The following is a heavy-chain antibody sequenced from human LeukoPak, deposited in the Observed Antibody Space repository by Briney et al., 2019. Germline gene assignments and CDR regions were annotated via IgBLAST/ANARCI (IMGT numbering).Heavy chain of an antibody. CDR3: TRRLDY. Sequence: GGSLRLSCAASGFIFNNERMDWVRQAPGKGLEWVANIKADGTEKYYVDSVKGRFTISRDNARKSLYLQLNSLRAEDTAVYYCTRRLDYWGQGTLVTVSS. CDR1: GFIFNNER. V-gene: IGHV3-7*03. CDR2: IKADGTEK. J-gene: IGHJ4*02.